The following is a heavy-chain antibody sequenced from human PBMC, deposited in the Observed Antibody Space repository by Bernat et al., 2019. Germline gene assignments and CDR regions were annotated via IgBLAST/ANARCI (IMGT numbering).Heavy chain of an antibody. CDR3: ARGYYGSGRTGFDP. CDR1: AYTFSGYY. Sequence: QVQLVQSGAEVKKPGASVKVSCKASAYTFSGYYIHWVRQAPGQGLEWMGRINPNSAGTNYAQKFQGWVNMTRETSSSTAYMELSRLTSDDTAVYYCARGYYGSGRTGFDPWGQGTLVTVSS. CDR2: INPNSAGT. D-gene: IGHD3-10*01. V-gene: IGHV1-2*04. J-gene: IGHJ5*02.